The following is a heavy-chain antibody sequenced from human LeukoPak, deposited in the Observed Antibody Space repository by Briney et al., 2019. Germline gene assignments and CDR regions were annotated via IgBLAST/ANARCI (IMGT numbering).Heavy chain of an antibody. V-gene: IGHV4-4*07. J-gene: IGHJ4*02. CDR1: GGSISSYY. Sequence: PSETLSLTCTVAGGSISSYYWSWIRQPAGKGLESIGHISTSGSTNYNPSLKSRVTMSVDTSKNQFSLKLSSVTAADTAVYYCARVRYSDSSVLTRKRSYYFDYWGQGTLVTVSS. CDR2: ISTSGST. CDR3: ARVRYSDSSVLTRKRSYYFDY. D-gene: IGHD3-22*01.